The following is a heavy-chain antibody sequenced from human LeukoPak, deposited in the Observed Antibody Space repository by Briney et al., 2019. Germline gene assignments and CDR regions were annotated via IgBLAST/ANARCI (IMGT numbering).Heavy chain of an antibody. CDR2: ISNDGKTT. CDR1: GFTFSSYA. CDR3: AAGGRSGY. D-gene: IGHD2-15*01. J-gene: IGHJ4*02. V-gene: IGHV3-74*01. Sequence: GGSLRLSCAASGFTFSSYAMFWVRQVPGKGLVSVSRISNDGKTTLYADSVKGRLTISRDNAKNTVYLQMSSLRAEDTAVYFCAAGGRSGYWGQGTLVTVSS.